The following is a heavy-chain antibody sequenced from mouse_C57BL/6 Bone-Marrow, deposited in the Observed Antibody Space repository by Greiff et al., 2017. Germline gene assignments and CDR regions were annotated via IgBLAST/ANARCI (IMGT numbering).Heavy chain of an antibody. D-gene: IGHD2-1*01. CDR1: GYAFSSSW. V-gene: IGHV1-82*01. Sequence: VQLQQSGPELVKPGASVKISCKASGYAFSSSWMNWVKQRPGKGLEWIGRIYPGDGDTNYNGKFKGKATLTADKSSSTAYMQLSSLTSEDSAVYFCARGDYGNYARYFDVWGTGTTVTVSS. J-gene: IGHJ1*03. CDR2: IYPGDGDT. CDR3: ARGDYGNYARYFDV.